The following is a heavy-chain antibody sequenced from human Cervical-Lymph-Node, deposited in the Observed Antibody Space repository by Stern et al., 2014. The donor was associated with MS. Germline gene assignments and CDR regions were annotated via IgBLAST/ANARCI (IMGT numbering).Heavy chain of an antibody. J-gene: IGHJ6*02. D-gene: IGHD2-21*02. CDR3: ATHRGRVTYYYGMDV. V-gene: IGHV1-24*01. CDR2: FDPEHGET. Sequence: VQLLESGAEVKKPGASVKVSCKVSGCTLSEISMHWVRQAPGKGLEWMGGFDPEHGETRYAQKFQGRVTMAEDRSTDTAYMELSSLRSEDTAVYYCATHRGRVTYYYGMDVWGQGTTVTVSS. CDR1: GCTLSEIS.